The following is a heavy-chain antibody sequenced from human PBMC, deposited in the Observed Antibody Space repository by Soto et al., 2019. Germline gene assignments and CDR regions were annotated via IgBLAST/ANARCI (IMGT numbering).Heavy chain of an antibody. CDR2: IYYNGST. CDR1: GYSISSSNW. V-gene: IGHV4-28*01. Sequence: GYSSETLSLTCAVSGYSISSSNWWGWIRQPPGKGLEWIGYIYYNGSTYYNPSLKSRVTMSVDTSKNQFSLKLSSVTAVDTAVYYCATNLRGDYYDSSGYYSIQHWGQGTLVTVSS. CDR3: ATNLRGDYYDSSGYYSIQH. D-gene: IGHD3-22*01. J-gene: IGHJ1*01.